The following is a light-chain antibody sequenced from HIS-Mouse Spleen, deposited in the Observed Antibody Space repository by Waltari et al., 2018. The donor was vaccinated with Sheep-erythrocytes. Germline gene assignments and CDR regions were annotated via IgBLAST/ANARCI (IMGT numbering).Light chain of an antibody. CDR2: LGS. J-gene: IGKJ1*01. V-gene: IGKV2-28*01. CDR3: MQALQTPRT. CDR1: QSLLHSNGYNY. Sequence: DIVMTQSPLSLPVTPGEPASISCRSSQSLLHSNGYNYVDWYLQKPGQAPQLLIYLGSNRASGVPDRFSGSGSGTDFTLKISRVEAEDGGVYYCMQALQTPRTFGQGTKVEIK.